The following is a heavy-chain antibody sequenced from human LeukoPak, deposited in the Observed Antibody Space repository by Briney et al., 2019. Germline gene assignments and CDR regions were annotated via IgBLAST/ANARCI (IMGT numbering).Heavy chain of an antibody. J-gene: IGHJ1*01. Sequence: ASVKVSCKVSGYTLTELSMHWVRQAPGKGLEWMGGFDPEDGETIYAQKFQGRVTMTEDTSTDTAYMELSSLRSEDTAVYYCATDTEHYYYDSSGYYFQHWGQGTLVTVSS. CDR2: FDPEDGET. CDR1: GYTLTELS. V-gene: IGHV1-24*01. CDR3: ATDTEHYYYDSSGYYFQH. D-gene: IGHD3-22*01.